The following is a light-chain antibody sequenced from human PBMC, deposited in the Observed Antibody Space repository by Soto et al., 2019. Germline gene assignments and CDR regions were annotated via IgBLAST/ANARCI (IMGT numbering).Light chain of an antibody. Sequence: DIQMTQSPSSLSASVGDRVTITCRASQGISHFLAWYQHKPGQVPKLLIYAASTLLQGVPSRFSGSGSGTAFTITISSLQPEDVATYYCQSYNDASTFGQGIKVEI. J-gene: IGKJ1*01. CDR2: AAS. CDR1: QGISHF. V-gene: IGKV1-27*01. CDR3: QSYNDAST.